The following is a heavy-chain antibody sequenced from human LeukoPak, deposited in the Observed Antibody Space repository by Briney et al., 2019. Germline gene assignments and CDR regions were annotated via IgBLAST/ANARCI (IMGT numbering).Heavy chain of an antibody. CDR2: IKQDGSEK. V-gene: IGHV3-7*01. D-gene: IGHD3-9*01. CDR3: ARGDELRYFDWLSNFDY. J-gene: IGHJ4*02. Sequence: GGSLRLSCAASGFTFSSCWMSWVRQAPGKGLEWVANIKQDGSEKYYVDSVKGRFTISRDNAKNSLYLQMNSLRAEDTAVYYCARGDELRYFDWLSNFDYWGQGTLVTVSS. CDR1: GFTFSSCW.